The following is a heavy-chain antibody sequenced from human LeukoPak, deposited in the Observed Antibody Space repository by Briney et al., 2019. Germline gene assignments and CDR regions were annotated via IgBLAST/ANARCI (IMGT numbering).Heavy chain of an antibody. J-gene: IGHJ4*02. CDR1: GFTFSSYE. V-gene: IGHV3-48*03. CDR3: VKVAKYYYGSETYYFFEH. D-gene: IGHD3-10*01. CDR2: ISSSGSTT. Sequence: PGGSLRLSCAASGFTFSSYEMNWVRQAPGKGLEWVSYISSSGSTTYYADSVRGRFTISRDNAKNSLDLQMNSLRVEDTGIYYCVKVAKYYYGSETYYFFEHWGQGTPVTASS.